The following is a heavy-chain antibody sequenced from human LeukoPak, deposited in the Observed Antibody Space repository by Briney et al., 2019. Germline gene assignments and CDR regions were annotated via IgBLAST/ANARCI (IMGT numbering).Heavy chain of an antibody. J-gene: IGHJ4*02. V-gene: IGHV3-30-3*01. Sequence: GGSLRLSCAASGFTFSSYAMHWVRQAPGKGLEWVAVISYDGSNKYYADSVKGRFTISRDNSKNTLYLQMNSLRAEDTAVYYCARDFKIYWGQGTLVTVSS. CDR1: GFTFSSYA. CDR3: ARDFKIY. CDR2: ISYDGSNK.